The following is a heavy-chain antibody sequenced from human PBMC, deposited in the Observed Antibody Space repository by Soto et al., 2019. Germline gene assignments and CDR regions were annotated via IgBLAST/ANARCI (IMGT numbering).Heavy chain of an antibody. CDR1: GFTFNNFI. CDR2: VSGSGGST. J-gene: IGHJ4*02. D-gene: IGHD6-13*01. V-gene: IGHV3-23*01. Sequence: GGSLRLSCAASGFTFNNFIMTWVRQAPGKGLEWVSRVSGSGGSTYYADSVKGRLTISRDNSKNTLSLQMNSLRAEDTAIYYCARTSSPRYFDSWGQGTLVTVSS. CDR3: ARTSSPRYFDS.